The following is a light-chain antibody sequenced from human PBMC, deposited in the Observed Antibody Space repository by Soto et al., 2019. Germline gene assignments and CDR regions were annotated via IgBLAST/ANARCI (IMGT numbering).Light chain of an antibody. CDR1: QDISCY. J-gene: IGKJ5*01. CDR2: SAS. V-gene: IGKV1-27*01. CDR3: QKFNTAPLT. Sequence: DIQMTQSPSSLSGSVGDRVTITCRASQDISCYLASYQQKPGKVPKLLIYSASTLQSGVPSRFSGSGSGTDFTLTISSLQPEDVATYYCQKFNTAPLTFGQGPRLEIK.